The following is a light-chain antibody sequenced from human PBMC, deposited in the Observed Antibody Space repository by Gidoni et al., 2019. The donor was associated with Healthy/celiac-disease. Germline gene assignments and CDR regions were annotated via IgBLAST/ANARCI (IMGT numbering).Light chain of an antibody. CDR2: AAS. V-gene: IGKV1-39*01. Sequence: DIQMTQSPSSLSASVGDRVTITCRASQSISSYLNCYQQKPGKAPKLLIYAASSLQSGVPSRFSGSGSGTDFTLTISSLPPEDFATYYCQQSYSTPRTFGQGTKLEIK. CDR3: QQSYSTPRT. CDR1: QSISSY. J-gene: IGKJ2*01.